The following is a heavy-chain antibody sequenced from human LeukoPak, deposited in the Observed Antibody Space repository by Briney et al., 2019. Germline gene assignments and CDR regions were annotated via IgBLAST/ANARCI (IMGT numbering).Heavy chain of an antibody. CDR1: GGSISSSRYY. D-gene: IGHD4-17*01. CDR3: ARLPGTTVTTFWDY. Sequence: SETLSLTCTVSGGSISSSRYYWGWLRQPPGKGLEWIGRIYYRGSTYYNPSLKGRVTISVDTSKNQFSLKLSSVTAADTAVYYCARLPGTTVTTFWDYWGQGTLVTVSS. CDR2: IYYRGST. J-gene: IGHJ4*02. V-gene: IGHV4-39*01.